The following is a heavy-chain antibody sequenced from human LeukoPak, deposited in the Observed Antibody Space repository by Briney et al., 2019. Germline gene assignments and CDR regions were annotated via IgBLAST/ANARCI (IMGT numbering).Heavy chain of an antibody. CDR2: ISTGGSTI. CDR3: ARDVGTSSNWYDP. Sequence: GGSLRLSCAASGFTFSDYYMSWIRQAPGKGLEWVSYISTGGSTIYYADSVRGRFTISRDNTKNSLFLQMNSLRVEDTAIYYCARDVGTSSNWYDPWGQGTVVTVSS. D-gene: IGHD6-6*01. CDR1: GFTFSDYY. V-gene: IGHV3-11*04. J-gene: IGHJ5*02.